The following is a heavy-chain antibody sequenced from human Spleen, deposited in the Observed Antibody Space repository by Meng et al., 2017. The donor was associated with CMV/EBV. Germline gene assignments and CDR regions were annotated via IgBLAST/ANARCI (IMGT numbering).Heavy chain of an antibody. CDR2: ISYSGST. CDR1: DGSISSSSFY. D-gene: IGHD1-14*01. Sequence: SDGSISSSSFYWGWIRQPPGKGLEWIGSISYSGSTYYNPSLMSRVTISVDTSKNQFSLKLSSVTAADTAVFYCARHRTGTYPTNYFDYWGQGTLVTVSS. J-gene: IGHJ4*02. CDR3: ARHRTGTYPTNYFDY. V-gene: IGHV4-39*01.